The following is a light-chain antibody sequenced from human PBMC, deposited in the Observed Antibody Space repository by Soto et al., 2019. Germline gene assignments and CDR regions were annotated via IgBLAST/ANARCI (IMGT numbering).Light chain of an antibody. CDR1: SSDVGGYNF. CDR3: SSYTSSVTLV. J-gene: IGLJ2*01. V-gene: IGLV2-14*01. Sequence: QSALTQPASVSGSPGQAITISCTGTSSDVGGYNFVSWYQQHPGKAPKLMIYEVSNRPSGVSYRFSGSESGNTASLTISGLQAEDEADYYCSSYTSSVTLVFGGGTKLTVL. CDR2: EVS.